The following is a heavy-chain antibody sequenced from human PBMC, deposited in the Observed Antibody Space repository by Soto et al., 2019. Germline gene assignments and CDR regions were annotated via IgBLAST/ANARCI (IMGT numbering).Heavy chain of an antibody. V-gene: IGHV3-23*01. CDR2: ISGSGGST. CDR3: AKGVPYYDILTGYFESSGPLGMDV. CDR1: GFTFSSYA. J-gene: IGHJ6*02. Sequence: PGGSLRLSCAASGFTFSSYAMSWVRQAPGKGLEWVSAISGSGGSTYYADSVKGRFTISRDNSKNTLYLQMNSLRAEDTAVYYCAKGVPYYDILTGYFESSGPLGMDVWGQGTTVTVSS. D-gene: IGHD3-9*01.